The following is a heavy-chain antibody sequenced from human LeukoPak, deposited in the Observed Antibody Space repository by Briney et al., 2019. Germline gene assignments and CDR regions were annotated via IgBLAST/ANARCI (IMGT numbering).Heavy chain of an antibody. J-gene: IGHJ6*02. Sequence: ASVKVSCKASGYTFTSYDINWVRQATGQGLEWMGGFDPEDGQKIYAQKFQGRVTMTDYTSTDTAYIEVSGLRSDDTAVYFCATTFRATDDDYYGMDVWGQGTTVTVSS. CDR1: GYTFTSYD. D-gene: IGHD2/OR15-2a*01. CDR2: FDPEDGQK. CDR3: ATTFRATDDDYYGMDV. V-gene: IGHV1-24*01.